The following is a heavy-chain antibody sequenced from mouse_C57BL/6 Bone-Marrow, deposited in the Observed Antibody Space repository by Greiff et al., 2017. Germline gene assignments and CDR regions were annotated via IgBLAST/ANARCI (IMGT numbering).Heavy chain of an antibody. V-gene: IGHV1-69*01. J-gene: IGHJ3*01. CDR3: ARGLFAY. CDR2: IDPSDSYT. CDR1: GYTFTSYW. Sequence: QVQLQQPGAELVMPGASVKLSCKASGYTFTSYWMHWVKQRPGQGLEWIGEIDPSDSYTNYNQKFKGKATLTVDKSSSTAYMELRSLTSEDSAVYYCARGLFAYWGQGTLVTVSA.